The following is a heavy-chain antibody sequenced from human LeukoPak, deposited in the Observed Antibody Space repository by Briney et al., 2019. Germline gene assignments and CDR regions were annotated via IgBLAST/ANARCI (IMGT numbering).Heavy chain of an antibody. D-gene: IGHD3-22*01. Sequence: ASVKVSCKVSGYTLTELSMHWVRQAPGKGLEWMGGFDPQDGETIYAQKFQGRVTMTEDTSTDTAYMELGSLRSEDTAVYYCATDPPSSGYYTGFDYWGQETLVTVSS. V-gene: IGHV1-24*01. CDR2: FDPQDGET. CDR3: ATDPPSSGYYTGFDY. J-gene: IGHJ4*02. CDR1: GYTLTELS.